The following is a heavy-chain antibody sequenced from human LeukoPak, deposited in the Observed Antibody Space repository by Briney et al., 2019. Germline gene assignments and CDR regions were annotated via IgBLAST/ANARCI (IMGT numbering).Heavy chain of an antibody. CDR2: ISGSGGST. CDR3: AKNPYYDILTGYKPFCYFDY. J-gene: IGHJ4*02. CDR1: GFTFSSYA. Sequence: GGSLRLSCAASGFTFSSYAMSWVRQAPGKGLEWVSAISGSGGSTYYADSVTGRFTISRDNSKNTLYLQMNSLRAEDTAVYYCAKNPYYDILTGYKPFCYFDYWGQGTLVTVSS. V-gene: IGHV3-23*01. D-gene: IGHD3-9*01.